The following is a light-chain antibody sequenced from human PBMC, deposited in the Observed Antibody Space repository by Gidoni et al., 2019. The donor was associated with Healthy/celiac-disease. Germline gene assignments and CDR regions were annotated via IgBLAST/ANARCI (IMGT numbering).Light chain of an antibody. CDR3: QQYGSSPRVT. CDR1: QSVSSSY. Sequence: EIVLRQSPGTLSLSPGERATLSCRASQSVSSSYLAWYQQKPGQAPRLLIYGASSRATGIPDRFSGSGSGTDFTLTISRLEPEDFAVYYCQQYGSSPRVTFGPGTKVEIK. CDR2: GAS. J-gene: IGKJ3*01. V-gene: IGKV3-20*01.